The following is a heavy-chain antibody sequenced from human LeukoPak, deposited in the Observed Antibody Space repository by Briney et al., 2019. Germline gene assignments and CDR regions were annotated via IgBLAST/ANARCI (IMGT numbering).Heavy chain of an antibody. CDR1: GFTFSRYS. CDR3: AREVSSSWSIDAFDI. D-gene: IGHD6-13*01. CDR2: ISSSSSYI. V-gene: IGHV3-21*01. Sequence: GGSLRLSCAASGFTFSRYSMNWVRQAPGKGLEWVSSISSSSSYIYYADSVKGRFTISTDNAKNSLYLQMNRLRAEDTAVYYCAREVSSSWSIDAFDIWGQGTMVTVSS. J-gene: IGHJ3*02.